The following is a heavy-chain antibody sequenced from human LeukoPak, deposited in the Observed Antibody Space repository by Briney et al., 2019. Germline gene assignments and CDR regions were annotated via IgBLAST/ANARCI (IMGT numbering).Heavy chain of an antibody. CDR1: GGSISSSSYY. J-gene: IGHJ6*03. CDR2: IYYSGST. Sequence: SETLSLTCTVSGGSISSSSYYWGWIRQPPGKGLEWIGSIYYSGSTYYNPSLKSRVTISVDTSKNQFSLKLSSVTAADTAVYYCARHRAFTMVRPAYHYMDVWGKGTTVTISS. CDR3: ARHRAFTMVRPAYHYMDV. V-gene: IGHV4-39*01. D-gene: IGHD3-10*01.